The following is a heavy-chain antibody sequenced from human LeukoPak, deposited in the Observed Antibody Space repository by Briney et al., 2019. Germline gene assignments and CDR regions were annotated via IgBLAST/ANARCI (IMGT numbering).Heavy chain of an antibody. CDR2: INSDGSDT. Sequence: GGSLRLSCAASGFTFSSYWMHWVRQAPGKGLVRVSRINSDGSDTRYADSVKGRFTISRNNAKNTLSLQMNSLRVEDTAVYFCARGGSPPEDLGDAFDIWGQGTMVTVSS. CDR1: GFTFSSYW. CDR3: ARGGSPPEDLGDAFDI. J-gene: IGHJ3*02. D-gene: IGHD1-26*01. V-gene: IGHV3-74*01.